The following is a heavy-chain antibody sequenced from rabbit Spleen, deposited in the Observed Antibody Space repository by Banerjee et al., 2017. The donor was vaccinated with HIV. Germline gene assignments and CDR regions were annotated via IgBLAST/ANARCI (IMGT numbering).Heavy chain of an antibody. Sequence: NTGETVYASWAKGRFTISKTSSTTVTLQMTSLTAADTATYFCARDLAGAIGWNFYLWGQGTLVTVS. CDR3: ARDLAGAIGWNFYL. CDR2: NTGET. J-gene: IGHJ6*01. D-gene: IGHD4-1*01. V-gene: IGHV1S40*01.